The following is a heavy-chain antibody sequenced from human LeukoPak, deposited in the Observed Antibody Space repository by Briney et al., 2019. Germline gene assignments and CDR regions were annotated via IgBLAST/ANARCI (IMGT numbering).Heavy chain of an antibody. V-gene: IGHV3-74*01. D-gene: IGHD6-19*01. CDR3: ARRYSSGWGTDAFDI. J-gene: IGHJ3*02. CDR2: INTDGSST. CDR1: GFTFSSYA. Sequence: GRSLRLSCAASGFTFSSYAMHWVRQAPGKGLVWVSRINTDGSSTSYADSVKGRFTISRDNAKNTLYLQMNSLRAEDTAVYYCARRYSSGWGTDAFDIWGQGTMVTVSS.